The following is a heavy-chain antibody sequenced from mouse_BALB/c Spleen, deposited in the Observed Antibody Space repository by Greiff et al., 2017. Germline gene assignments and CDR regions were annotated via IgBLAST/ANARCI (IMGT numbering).Heavy chain of an antibody. Sequence: QVQLKESGAELVRPGTSVKVSCKASGYAFTYSLIEWVKQRPGQGLEWIGVINPGSGGTNYNEKFKGKATLTADKSSSTAYMQLSSLTSDDSAVYYCARDGYDGAMDYWGQGTSVTVSS. CDR3: ARDGYDGAMDY. V-gene: IGHV1-54*01. CDR1: GYAFTYSL. J-gene: IGHJ4*01. CDR2: INPGSGGT. D-gene: IGHD2-2*01.